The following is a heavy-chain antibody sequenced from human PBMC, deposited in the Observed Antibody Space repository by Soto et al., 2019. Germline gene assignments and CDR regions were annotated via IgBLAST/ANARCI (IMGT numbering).Heavy chain of an antibody. D-gene: IGHD3-10*01. Sequence: SETLSLTCAVYGGSFSGYYWSWIRQPPGKGLEWIGEINHSGSTNYNPSLKSRVTISVDTSKNQFSLKLSSVTTADTAVYYCARRSMVRGVKFDYWGQGTRVTVPS. V-gene: IGHV4-34*01. CDR1: GGSFSGYY. J-gene: IGHJ4*02. CDR3: ARRSMVRGVKFDY. CDR2: INHSGST.